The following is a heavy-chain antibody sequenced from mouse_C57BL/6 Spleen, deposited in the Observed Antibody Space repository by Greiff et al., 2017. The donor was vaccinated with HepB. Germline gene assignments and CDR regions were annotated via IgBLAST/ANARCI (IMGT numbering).Heavy chain of an antibody. J-gene: IGHJ1*03. CDR3: ARNVIHRGWYFDV. V-gene: IGHV2-2*01. Sequence: QVQLKESGPGLVQPSQSLSITCTVSGFSLTSYGVHWVRQSPGKGLEWLGVIWSGGSTDYNAAFISRLSISKDNSKSQVFCKMNSLQADDTAIYYCARNVIHRGWYFDVWGTGTTVTVSS. CDR1: GFSLTSYG. CDR2: IWSGGST.